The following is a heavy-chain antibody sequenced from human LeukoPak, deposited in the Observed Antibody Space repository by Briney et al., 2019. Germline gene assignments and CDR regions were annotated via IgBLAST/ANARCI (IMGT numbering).Heavy chain of an antibody. CDR2: IYTSGST. D-gene: IGHD2-15*01. V-gene: IGHV4-61*02. Sequence: PSQTLSLTCTVSGGSISSGSYYWSWIRQPAGKGLEWIGRIYTSGSTNYNPSLKSRVTISVDTSKNQFSLKLSSVTAADTAVYYCARIMNCSGGSCYMGAFDIWGQGTMVTVSS. CDR1: GGSISSGSYY. J-gene: IGHJ3*02. CDR3: ARIMNCSGGSCYMGAFDI.